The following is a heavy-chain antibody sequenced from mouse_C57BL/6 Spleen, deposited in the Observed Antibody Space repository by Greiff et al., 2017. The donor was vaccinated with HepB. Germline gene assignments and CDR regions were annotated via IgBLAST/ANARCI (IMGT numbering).Heavy chain of an antibody. CDR1: GYTFTSYW. D-gene: IGHD2-5*01. CDR3: ARTGSYYSNYPYYFDY. V-gene: IGHV1-52*01. J-gene: IGHJ2*01. Sequence: VQLQQSGAELVRPGSSVKLSCKASGYTFTSYWMHWVKQRPIQGLEWIGNIDPSDSETHYNQKFKDKATLTVDKSSSTAYMQLSSLTSEDSAVYYCARTGSYYSNYPYYFDYWGQGTTLTVSS. CDR2: IDPSDSET.